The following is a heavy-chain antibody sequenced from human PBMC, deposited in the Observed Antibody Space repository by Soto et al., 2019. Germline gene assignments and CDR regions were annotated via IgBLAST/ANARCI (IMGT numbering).Heavy chain of an antibody. D-gene: IGHD5-12*01. Sequence: GSLRLSCAASGSTSSSYAMSWVRQAPGKGLEWVSAISGSGGDTYYADSVKGRFTISRDNSRNTLYLQMNSLRAEDMAVYYCAKGSASGRPYYFDYWGQGTLVTVSS. CDR2: ISGSGGDT. V-gene: IGHV3-23*01. CDR3: AKGSASGRPYYFDY. CDR1: GSTSSSYA. J-gene: IGHJ4*02.